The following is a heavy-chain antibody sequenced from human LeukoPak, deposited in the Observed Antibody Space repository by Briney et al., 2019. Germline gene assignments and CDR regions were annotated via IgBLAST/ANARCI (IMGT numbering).Heavy chain of an antibody. D-gene: IGHD2-2*01. J-gene: IGHJ4*02. V-gene: IGHV3-48*03. Sequence: GGSLRLSCVASGFTFSSYEMNWVRQAPGKGLERVSYISRSGSTIYYADSVKGRFTISRDNAKKSLFLQMNSLRAEDTAVYYCARDRDCSTTSCYDGHFDYWGQGTLVTVSS. CDR2: ISRSGSTI. CDR3: ARDRDCSTTSCYDGHFDY. CDR1: GFTFSSYE.